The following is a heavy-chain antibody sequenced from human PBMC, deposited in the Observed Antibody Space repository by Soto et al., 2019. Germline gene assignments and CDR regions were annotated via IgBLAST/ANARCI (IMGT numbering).Heavy chain of an antibody. J-gene: IGHJ4*02. CDR3: ARVYMTTLGGLTPSPRAYRFDY. CDR1: GYTFSDQW. CDR2: IFPGDSDT. V-gene: IGHV5-51*01. Sequence: GESLKISCKASGYTFSDQWVAWVRQKPGKGLEWLGIIFPGDSDTRYSPSFQGHVTISVDNSIHSHFLQWSSLTTSDTATYYCARVYMTTLGGLTPSPRAYRFDYWGQGTRVTVSS. D-gene: IGHD3-16*01.